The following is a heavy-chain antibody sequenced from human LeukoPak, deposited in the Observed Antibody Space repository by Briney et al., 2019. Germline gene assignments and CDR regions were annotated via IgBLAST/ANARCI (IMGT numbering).Heavy chain of an antibody. J-gene: IGHJ6*03. CDR3: ARERVEYCSSTSCYAFYYYYMDV. Sequence: SETLSLTCAVSGYSISSGYYWGWIRQPPGKGLEWIGSIYHSGSTYYNPPLKSRVTISVGTSKNQFSLKLSSVTAADTAVYYCARERVEYCSSTSCYAFYYYYMDVWGKGTTVTVSS. D-gene: IGHD2-2*01. V-gene: IGHV4-38-2*02. CDR1: GYSISSGYY. CDR2: IYHSGST.